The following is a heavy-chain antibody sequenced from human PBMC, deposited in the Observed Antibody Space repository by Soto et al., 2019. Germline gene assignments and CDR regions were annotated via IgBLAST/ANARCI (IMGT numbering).Heavy chain of an antibody. CDR3: ARVIGVGGTRGIPDF. J-gene: IGHJ4*02. CDR1: GFTFTSHA. Sequence: GGSLRLSCAASGFTFTSHAMHWVRQTPGEGLEWVAIISDYGTRKFYADSVQGRFSISRDNARNTLYLQMNSLTIEDTGIFYCARVIGVGGTRGIPDFWGKGTLVTVSS. V-gene: IGHV3-30-3*01. CDR2: ISDYGTRK. D-gene: IGHD1-1*01.